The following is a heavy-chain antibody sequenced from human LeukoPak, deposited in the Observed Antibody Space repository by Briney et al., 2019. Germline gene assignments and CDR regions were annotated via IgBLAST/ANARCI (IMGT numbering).Heavy chain of an antibody. J-gene: IGHJ4*02. CDR3: TTYVGATAY. V-gene: IGHV3-15*01. CDR2: IKTKTDDGAT. Sequence: GGSLRLSRAASGFAFSNARMSWVRQAPGKGLEWVGRIKTKTDDGATDYSAPVKARFTISRDDSKTTLYLQMNGLKTEDTAIYYCTTYVGATAYWGQGTLVTVSS. D-gene: IGHD1-26*01. CDR1: GFAFSNAR.